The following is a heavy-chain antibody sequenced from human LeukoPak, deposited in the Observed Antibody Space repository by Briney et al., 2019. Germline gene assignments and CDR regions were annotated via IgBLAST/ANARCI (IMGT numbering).Heavy chain of an antibody. CDR3: TTRWWGNAFGI. CDR1: GFTFSNAW. J-gene: IGHJ3*02. V-gene: IGHV3-15*01. Sequence: GGSLRLSCAASGFTFSNAWMSWVRQAPGKGLEWVGRIKSKTDGGTTDYAAPVKGRFTISRDDSKNTLSLQMNSLKTEDTAVYYCTTRWWGNAFGIWGQGTMVTVSS. CDR2: IKSKTDGGTT. D-gene: IGHD2-8*02.